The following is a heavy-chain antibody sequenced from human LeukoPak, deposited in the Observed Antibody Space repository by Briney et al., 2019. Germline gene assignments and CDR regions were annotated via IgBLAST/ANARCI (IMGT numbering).Heavy chain of an antibody. J-gene: IGHJ4*02. CDR2: ISYDGSNK. V-gene: IGHV3-30*18. CDR3: AKVRRRGYYDNSGPALLDY. Sequence: GRSLRLFCAASGFTFSSHSMHWVRQAPGKGLEWVAVISYDGSNKYYADSVKGRFTISRDNSKNTLYLQMNSLRAEDTAVYYCAKVRRRGYYDNSGPALLDYWGQGTLVTVSS. D-gene: IGHD3-22*01. CDR1: GFTFSSHS.